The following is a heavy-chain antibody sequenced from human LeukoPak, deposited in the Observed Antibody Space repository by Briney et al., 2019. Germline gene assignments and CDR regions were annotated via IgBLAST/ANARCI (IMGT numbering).Heavy chain of an antibody. V-gene: IGHV4-61*10. CDR2: IYYSGST. D-gene: IGHD1-26*01. J-gene: IGHJ5*02. CDR3: ASSDSGVGWFDP. Sequence: ASETLSLTCTVSGGSISSGAYYWSWIRQPAGKGLEWIGYIYYSGSTNYNPSLKSRVTISVDTSKNQFSLKLSSVTAADTAVYYCASSDSGVGWFDPWGQGTLVTVSS. CDR1: GGSISSGAYY.